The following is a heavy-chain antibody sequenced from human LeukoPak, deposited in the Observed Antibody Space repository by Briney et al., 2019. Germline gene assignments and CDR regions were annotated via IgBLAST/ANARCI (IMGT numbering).Heavy chain of an antibody. CDR2: ISVSGDTT. CDR3: AKAPPIGYCSSTTCYFDY. V-gene: IGHV3-23*01. Sequence: GGSLRLSCAVSGFTFSSYAMSWVRQAPGKELEWVSAISVSGDTTYYADSVKDRFTISRDNSKNTLYLQMNSLRAEDTALYYCAKAPPIGYCSSTTCYFDYWGQGTLVTVSS. D-gene: IGHD2-2*01. CDR1: GFTFSSYA. J-gene: IGHJ4*02.